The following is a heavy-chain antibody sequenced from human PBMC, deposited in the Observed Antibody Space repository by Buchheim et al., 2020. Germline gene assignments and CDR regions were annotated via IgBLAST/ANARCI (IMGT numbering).Heavy chain of an antibody. CDR3: ARGYCSSTSCYAIGLDY. D-gene: IGHD2-2*01. Sequence: EVQLVESGGGLVKPGGSLRLSCAASGFTFSSYSMNWVRQAPGEGLEWVSSISSSSSYIYYADSVKGRFSISRDNAKNSLYLQMNSLRAEDTAVYYCARGYCSSTSCYAIGLDYWGQGTL. CDR2: ISSSSSYI. J-gene: IGHJ4*02. CDR1: GFTFSSYS. V-gene: IGHV3-21*01.